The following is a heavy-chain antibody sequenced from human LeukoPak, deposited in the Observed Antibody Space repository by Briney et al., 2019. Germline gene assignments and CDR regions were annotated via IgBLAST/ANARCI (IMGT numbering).Heavy chain of an antibody. J-gene: IGHJ4*02. CDR3: AKWDTYSSREDY. D-gene: IGHD6-13*01. CDR2: ISGSGGST. CDR1: GGSFSGYY. Sequence: ETLSLTCAVYGGSFSGYYWSWIRQAPGKGLEWVSAISGSGGSTYYADSVKGRFTISRDNSKNTLYLQMNSLRAEDTAVYYCAKWDTYSSREDYWGQGTLVTVSS. V-gene: IGHV3-23*01.